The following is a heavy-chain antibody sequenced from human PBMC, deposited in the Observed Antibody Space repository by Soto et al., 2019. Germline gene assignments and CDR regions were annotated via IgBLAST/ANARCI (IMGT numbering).Heavy chain of an antibody. Sequence: GVSLRLSCAASGFTFSSYWMHWVRQAPGKGLVWVSRINSDGSSTSYADSVKGRFTISRDNAKNTLYLQMNSLRAEDTAVYYCARGLFRYSSGWENYNWFDPWGQGTLVTVSS. CDR3: ARGLFRYSSGWENYNWFDP. CDR1: GFTFSSYW. V-gene: IGHV3-74*01. CDR2: INSDGSST. D-gene: IGHD6-19*01. J-gene: IGHJ5*02.